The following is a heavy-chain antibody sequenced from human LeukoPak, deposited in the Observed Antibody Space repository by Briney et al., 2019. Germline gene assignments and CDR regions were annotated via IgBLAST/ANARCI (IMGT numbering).Heavy chain of an antibody. V-gene: IGHV4-34*01. CDR3: ARGRQEVSMIVVVMTAVSYYLDV. Sequence: SDTLSLTCAVYGGSFSGYYWSWIRQAPGKGLEWSGEINPSGRISYNPSLKSRLTISVDASKNQFSLNLRSLTAADTAVYYCARGRQEVSMIVVVMTAVSYYLDVWGKGTTVTVS. CDR2: INPSGRI. J-gene: IGHJ6*03. D-gene: IGHD3-22*01. CDR1: GGSFSGYY.